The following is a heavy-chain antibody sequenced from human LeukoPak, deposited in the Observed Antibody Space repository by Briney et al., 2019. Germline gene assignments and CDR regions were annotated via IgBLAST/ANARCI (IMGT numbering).Heavy chain of an antibody. J-gene: IGHJ3*02. CDR2: IYSGGNT. D-gene: IGHD5-12*01. CDR1: GFTFSNAW. Sequence: GGSLRLSCAASGFTFSNAWMSWVRQAPGKGLEWVSVIYSGGNTYYADSVKGRFTISRDNSKNTLYLQMNSLRAEDTAVYYCARSPLSYYVDIVATDAFDIWGQGTMVTVSS. V-gene: IGHV3-53*01. CDR3: ARSPLSYYVDIVATDAFDI.